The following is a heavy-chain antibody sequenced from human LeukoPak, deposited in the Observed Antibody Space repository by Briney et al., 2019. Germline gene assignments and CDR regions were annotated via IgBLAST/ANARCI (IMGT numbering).Heavy chain of an antibody. V-gene: IGHV4-59*01. CDR3: ARETGSAFDI. CDR2: IYYSGST. D-gene: IGHD3-10*01. J-gene: IGHJ3*02. CDR1: GGSISSYY. Sequence: SETLSLTCTVSGGSISSYYWSWIRQSPGKGLEWIGYIYYSGSTNYNPSLKSRVTISVDTPKNQFSLKLSSVTAADTAVYYCARETGSAFDIWGQGTMVTVSS.